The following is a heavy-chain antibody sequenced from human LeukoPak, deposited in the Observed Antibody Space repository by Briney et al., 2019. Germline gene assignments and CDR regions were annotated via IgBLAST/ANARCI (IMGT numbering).Heavy chain of an antibody. CDR1: EFTFSSYA. CDR3: AKMEAWATVTGSGVDY. V-gene: IGHV3-23*01. J-gene: IGHJ4*02. CDR2: IIGSGGST. D-gene: IGHD4-17*01. Sequence: GGSLRPSCAASEFTFSSYAMSWVRQAPGKGLEWVSGIIGSGGSTYYADSVKGRFTISRDNSKNTLYLQMNSLRAEDTAVHYCAKMEAWATVTGSGVDYWGQGTLVTVSS.